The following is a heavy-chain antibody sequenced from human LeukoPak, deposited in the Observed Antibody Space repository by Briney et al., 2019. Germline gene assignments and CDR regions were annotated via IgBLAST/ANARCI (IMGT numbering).Heavy chain of an antibody. V-gene: IGHV3-30*18. CDR3: AKDMRPYSGDRSFLFDQ. J-gene: IGHJ4*02. CDR1: GFSFSYYG. D-gene: IGHD1-26*01. CDR2: ISYDGSDK. Sequence: HPGGSLRLSCAASGFSFSYYGVHWVRQAPGKGLEWVALISYDGSDKYFADSVKGRFSISRDNSQNTLYLQMNSLITEDTAIYYCAKDMRPYSGDRSFLFDQWGQGTLVSVSS.